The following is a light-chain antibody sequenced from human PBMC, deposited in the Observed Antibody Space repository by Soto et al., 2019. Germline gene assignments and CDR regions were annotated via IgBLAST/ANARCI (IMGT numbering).Light chain of an antibody. J-gene: IGKJ5*01. V-gene: IGKV3-11*01. Sequence: EIVLTQSPATLSLSLGERATLSCRASQNINTYLVWYQQKPGQAPRLLIYDASKRATGIPDRFSGSGSGTDFTLTISRLSPADFAVYYCQQRHSWPRFFGGGTRLEIK. CDR2: DAS. CDR1: QNINTY. CDR3: QQRHSWPRF.